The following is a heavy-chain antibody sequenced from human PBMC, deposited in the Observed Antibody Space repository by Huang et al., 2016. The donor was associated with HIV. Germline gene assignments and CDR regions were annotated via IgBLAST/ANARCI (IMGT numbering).Heavy chain of an antibody. CDR2: IISLFRVT. CDR1: GGTFSSFA. CDR3: AGGGANLYYYYHLDV. D-gene: IGHD2-15*01. Sequence: QVQLVQSGAELKKPGSSVRVSCKASGGTFSSFAISWLRQAPGHRLEWMGGIISLFRVTNYAEKFQDRVTITADESTSTAYMELSSLRSEDTATYYCAGGGANLYYYYHLDVWGKGTTVTVSS. V-gene: IGHV1-69*13. J-gene: IGHJ6*03.